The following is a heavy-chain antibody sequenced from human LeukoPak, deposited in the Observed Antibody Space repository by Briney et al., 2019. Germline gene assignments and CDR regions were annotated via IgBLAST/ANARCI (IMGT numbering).Heavy chain of an antibody. CDR1: GGSISSSY. CDR3: ARLRSGSYSVPYYMDV. D-gene: IGHD1-26*01. Sequence: SETLSLTCTVSGGSISSSYWGWIRQPPGKGLEWIGYSGSTNYNPSLKSRVTMSVDTSKNQFSLKLSSVTAADTAVYYCARLRSGSYSVPYYMDVWGKGTTVTVSS. CDR2: SGST. V-gene: IGHV4-59*12. J-gene: IGHJ6*03.